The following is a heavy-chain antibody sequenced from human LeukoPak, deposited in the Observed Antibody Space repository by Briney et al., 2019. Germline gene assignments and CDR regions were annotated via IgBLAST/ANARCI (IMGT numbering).Heavy chain of an antibody. V-gene: IGHV3-23*01. D-gene: IGHD1-26*01. CDR1: GFTFSSYA. CDR3: AKDGVASASYLNWFDP. Sequence: GGSLRLSCAASGFTFSSYAMSWVRQAPGKGLEWVSAISGSGGSTYYADSVKGRFTISRDNSKNTLYLQMNSLRSEDPGVYYCAKDGVASASYLNWFDPWGQGTLVTVSS. J-gene: IGHJ5*02. CDR2: ISGSGGST.